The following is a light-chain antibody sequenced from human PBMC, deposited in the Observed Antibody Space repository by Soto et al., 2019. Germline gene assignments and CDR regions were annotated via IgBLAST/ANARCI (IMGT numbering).Light chain of an antibody. CDR2: GAP. J-gene: IGKJ1*01. CDR3: AQCFSIPWT. CDR1: QTASRF. Sequence: DIQMTQSPSSLSASVGDRVTIACRASQTASRFLNWYQHTPGKAPKRLIYGAPSLQGGVPSRFNGSGSGTDFTLTINNLPPEDFASYACAQCFSIPWTFGQGTKVEIK. V-gene: IGKV1-39*01.